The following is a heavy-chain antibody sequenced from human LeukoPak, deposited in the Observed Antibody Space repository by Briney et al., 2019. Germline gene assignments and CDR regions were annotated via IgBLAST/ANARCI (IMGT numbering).Heavy chain of an antibody. CDR1: GFTFDDYG. V-gene: IGHV3-20*04. D-gene: IGHD1-26*01. CDR3: ARIAELDWFDP. J-gene: IGHJ5*02. CDR2: INWNGDTI. Sequence: GGSLRLSCAASGFTFDDYGTTWVRQAPGKGLEWVSGINWNGDTIGYADSVKGRFTISRDNAKNSLYLQMNSLRAEDTAVYYCARIAELDWFDPWGQGTLVTVSS.